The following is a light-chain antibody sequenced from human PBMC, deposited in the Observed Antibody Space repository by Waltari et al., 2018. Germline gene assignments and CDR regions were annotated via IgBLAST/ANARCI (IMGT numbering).Light chain of an antibody. CDR2: AAS. CDR3: LQYGQQYGSSPGT. J-gene: IGKJ1*01. CDR1: LSVPSDK. V-gene: IGKV3-20*01. Sequence: EIVLTQSPGTLSLSPGARATLSCRASLSVPSDKLAWYQHKPGQAPRLLIYAASSRATGIPDRFSCSGSGTDFTLTISRLEPEDFVLYYCLQYGQQYGSSPGTFGQGTKVEIK.